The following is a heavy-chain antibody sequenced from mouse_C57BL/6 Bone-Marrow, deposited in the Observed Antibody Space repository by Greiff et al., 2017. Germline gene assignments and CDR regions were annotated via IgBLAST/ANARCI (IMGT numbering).Heavy chain of an antibody. CDR1: GYTFTDYY. V-gene: IGHV1-19*01. CDR3: ARSPDYYYGSSWDFDV. Sequence: VQLQQSGPVLVKPGASVKMSCKASGYTFTDYYMNWVKQSHGKSLEWIGVINPYNGGTSYNQKFKGKATLTVDKSSRTAYMELNSLTSEDSAVYYCARSPDYYYGSSWDFDVWGTGTTVTVSS. CDR2: INPYNGGT. J-gene: IGHJ1*03. D-gene: IGHD1-1*01.